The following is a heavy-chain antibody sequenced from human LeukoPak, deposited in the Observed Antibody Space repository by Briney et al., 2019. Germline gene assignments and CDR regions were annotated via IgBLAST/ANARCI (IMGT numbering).Heavy chain of an antibody. CDR2: IYTSGST. CDR1: GGSVSDYY. CDR3: ARDYDILTSSITRYNWFDP. V-gene: IGHV4-4*07. J-gene: IGHJ5*02. Sequence: SETLSLTCTVSGGSVSDYYWSWIRQPAGKGLEWIGRIYTSGSTNYNPSLKSRVTMSVDTSKNQFSLKLSSVTAADTAVYYCARDYDILTSSITRYNWFDPWGQGTLVTVSS. D-gene: IGHD3-9*01.